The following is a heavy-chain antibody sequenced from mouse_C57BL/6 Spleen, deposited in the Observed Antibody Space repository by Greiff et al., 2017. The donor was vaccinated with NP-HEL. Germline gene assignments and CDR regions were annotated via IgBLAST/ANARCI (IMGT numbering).Heavy chain of an antibody. CDR2: IHPNSGST. CDR3: ARTGVRGYCFDD. Sequence: QVQLQQPGAELVKPGASVTLSCKASGYTFTSYWMHWVKQRPGHGLEWIGMIHPNSGSTNYNEKFKSKATLTVDKSSSTAYMQLRSLTSEDSAFYYFARTGVRGYCFDDWGQGTTLTVSS. V-gene: IGHV1-64*01. D-gene: IGHD2-14*01. CDR1: GYTFTSYW. J-gene: IGHJ2*01.